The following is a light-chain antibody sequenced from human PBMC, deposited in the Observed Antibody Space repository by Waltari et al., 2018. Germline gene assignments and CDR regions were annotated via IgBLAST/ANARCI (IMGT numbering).Light chain of an antibody. CDR3: MQNIQLPT. J-gene: IGKJ1*01. CDR2: EVS. V-gene: IGKV2D-29*02. Sequence: IVMTQAPLSLSVTPGQPAPISCTSSQSLLQSDGRARLYWYLQTPGQSTQLLISEVSNRFSGVTERFSGSGSGTDFTLKISRVEAEDVGVYFCMQNIQLPTFGQGTKVEIE. CDR1: QSLLQSDGRAR.